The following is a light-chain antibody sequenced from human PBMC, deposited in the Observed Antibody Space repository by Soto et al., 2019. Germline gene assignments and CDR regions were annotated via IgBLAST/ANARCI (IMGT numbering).Light chain of an antibody. V-gene: IGKV3-20*01. J-gene: IGKJ1*01. CDR3: QQYGNSLTWT. CDR2: GAS. CDR1: QTITNNF. Sequence: EVVLTQSPGTLSLSPGDRATLSCRASQTITNNFLAWYQHKPGQAPRLLIYGASARAIGIPNRFIGSGSGTDFTLTISRLEPEDVAVYYCQQYGNSLTWTFGQGTKVEI.